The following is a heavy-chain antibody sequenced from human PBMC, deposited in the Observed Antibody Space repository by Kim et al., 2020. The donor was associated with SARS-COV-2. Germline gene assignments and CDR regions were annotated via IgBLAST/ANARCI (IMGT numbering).Heavy chain of an antibody. V-gene: IGHV4-39*01. CDR1: GGSISSSSYY. D-gene: IGHD2-15*01. CDR3: ARRYCSGGSCTDWFDP. J-gene: IGHJ5*02. Sequence: SETLSLTCTVSGGSISSSSYYWGWIRQPPGKGLEWIGSIYYSGSTYYNPSLKSRVTISVDTSKNQFSLKLSSVTAADTAVYYCARRYCSGGSCTDWFDPWGQGTLVTVSS. CDR2: IYYSGST.